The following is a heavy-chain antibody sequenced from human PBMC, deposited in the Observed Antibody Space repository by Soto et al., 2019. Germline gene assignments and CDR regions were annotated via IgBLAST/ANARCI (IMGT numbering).Heavy chain of an antibody. Sequence: GASVKVSCKISGHTLTEFSIHWVRQAPGKGLEWMGGFDPEGGEAIYAQKWHGRVTVTEDTVTDTAYMELSGLRAEDTAVYYCAKAGKFGELLWYQYYDMDVWGQGTLVTVSS. D-gene: IGHD3-10*01. CDR2: FDPEGGEA. CDR1: GHTLTEFS. CDR3: AKAGKFGELLWYQYYDMDV. J-gene: IGHJ6*02. V-gene: IGHV1-24*01.